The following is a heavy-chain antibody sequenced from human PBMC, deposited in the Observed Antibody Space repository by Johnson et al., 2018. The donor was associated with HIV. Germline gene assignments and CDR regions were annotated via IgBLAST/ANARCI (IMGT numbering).Heavy chain of an antibody. V-gene: IGHV3-30*18. Sequence: QVQLVESGGGVVQPGRSLRLSCAASGFTFSNYAMDWVRQAPGKGLEWVALISYDGTDKYYADSVKGRFTISRANSKNTLYLQMNSLRVEDTAVYHCAKDLECSKSGEWATDYDDFSIAYPVQDPRAVVGGLDILGQGTMVTVSS. D-gene: IGHD3-3*01. CDR2: ISYDGTDK. CDR3: AKDLECSKSGEWATDYDDFSIAYPVQDPRAVVGGLDI. J-gene: IGHJ3*02. CDR1: GFTFSNYA.